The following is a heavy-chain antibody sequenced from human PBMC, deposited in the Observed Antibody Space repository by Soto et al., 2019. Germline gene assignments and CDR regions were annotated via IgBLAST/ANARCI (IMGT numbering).Heavy chain of an antibody. V-gene: IGHV4-39*01. CDR1: GVSISDTSYY. J-gene: IGHJ4*02. Sequence: QLQLQESGPGLVKPSETLSLTCNVSGVSISDTSYYWGWIRQPPGKGLEWIGTVYFNGKTFYNPSLKIRLTISVDRSKNQISLRLTSVTAADTAVYYCARQASYWGQGTLVAVSS. CDR2: VYFNGKT. CDR3: ARQASY.